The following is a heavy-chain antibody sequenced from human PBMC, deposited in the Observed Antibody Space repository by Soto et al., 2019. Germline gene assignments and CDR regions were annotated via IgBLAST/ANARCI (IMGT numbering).Heavy chain of an antibody. CDR1: GFTFTSYS. V-gene: IGHV3-7*03. CDR2: IRQDGHEK. D-gene: IGHD2-2*01. CDR3: ARDLPGYCSTTNCYYYFDF. Sequence: PGGSLRLSCAVSGFTFTSYSMSWVRQAPGEGLERVANIRQDGHEKYYVDSVRGRFTISRDNAQNSLYLQMDSLRAEDTAMYYCARDLPGYCSTTNCYYYFDFWGQGTLVTVSS. J-gene: IGHJ4*02.